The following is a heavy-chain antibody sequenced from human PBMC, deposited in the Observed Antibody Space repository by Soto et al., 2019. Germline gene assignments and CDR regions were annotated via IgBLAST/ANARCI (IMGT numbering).Heavy chain of an antibody. J-gene: IGHJ4*02. Sequence: SVKVSCKASAGTFSSYAISWVRQAPGQGLEWMGGIIPIFGTANYAQKFQGRVTITADESTSTAYMELSSLRSEDTAVYYCARNDVRHGWYDYWGQGTLVTVSS. V-gene: IGHV1-69*13. CDR3: ARNDVRHGWYDY. CDR2: IIPIFGTA. D-gene: IGHD6-19*01. CDR1: AGTFSSYA.